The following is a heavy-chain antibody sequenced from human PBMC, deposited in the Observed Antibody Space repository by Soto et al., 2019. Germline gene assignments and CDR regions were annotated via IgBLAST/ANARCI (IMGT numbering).Heavy chain of an antibody. CDR1: GYTFTSYA. Sequence: ASVKVSCKASGYTFTSYAMHWVRQAPGQRLEWMGLINPSNGNTKYAQKFQGRVTITRDTSTSTAYMELSSLRSEDTAVYYCARDTHSYGSGSYCDYWGQGTLVTVSS. J-gene: IGHJ4*02. D-gene: IGHD3-10*01. CDR2: INPSNGNT. V-gene: IGHV1-3*01. CDR3: ARDTHSYGSGSYCDY.